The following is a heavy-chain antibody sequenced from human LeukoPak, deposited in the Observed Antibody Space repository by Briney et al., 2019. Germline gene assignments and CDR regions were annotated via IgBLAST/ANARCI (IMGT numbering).Heavy chain of an antibody. Sequence: GGSLRLSCVASGFTFSSYGMHWVRQAPATGLEWVAVIWYDGSNKYYADSVKGRFTISRDNSKNTLYLQMNSLRAEDTAVYYCARGADYYGSGSWSVVDPWGQGTLVTVSS. CDR1: GFTFSSYG. D-gene: IGHD3-10*01. J-gene: IGHJ5*02. V-gene: IGHV3-33*01. CDR3: ARGADYYGSGSWSVVDP. CDR2: IWYDGSNK.